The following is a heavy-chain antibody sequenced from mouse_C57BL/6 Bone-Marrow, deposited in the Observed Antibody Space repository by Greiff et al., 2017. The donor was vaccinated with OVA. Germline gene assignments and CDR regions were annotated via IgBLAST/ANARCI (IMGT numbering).Heavy chain of an antibody. V-gene: IGHV1-39*01. Sequence: VQLQQSGPELVKPGASVKISCKASGYSFTDYNMNWVKQSNGKSLEWIGVLNPNYGTTSYNQQFKGKATLTVDQSSSTAYMQLNSLTSEDSAVNYCARSQYNGSSYAMDDWGKGTSVTVSA. CDR3: ARSQYNGSSYAMDD. D-gene: IGHD1-1*01. CDR2: LNPNYGTT. J-gene: IGHJ4*01. CDR1: GYSFTDYN.